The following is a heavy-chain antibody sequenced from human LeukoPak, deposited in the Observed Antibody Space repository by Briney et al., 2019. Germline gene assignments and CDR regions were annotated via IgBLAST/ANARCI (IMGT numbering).Heavy chain of an antibody. CDR2: ISYDGSNK. J-gene: IGHJ4*02. CDR1: GFTLSSYG. Sequence: PGRSLRLSCAASGFTLSSYGMHWVRQAPGKGLEWVAVISYDGSNKYYADSVKGRFTISRDNSKNTLYLQMNSLRAEDTAVYYCAKNAGYSSGWYPGGGYWGQGTLVTVSS. CDR3: AKNAGYSSGWYPGGGY. D-gene: IGHD6-19*01. V-gene: IGHV3-30*18.